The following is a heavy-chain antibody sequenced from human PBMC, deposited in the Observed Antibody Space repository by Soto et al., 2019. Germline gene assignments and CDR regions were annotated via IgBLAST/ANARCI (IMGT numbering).Heavy chain of an antibody. CDR2: LSANGGTT. CDR1: EFTFSNYA. V-gene: IGHV3-23*01. CDR3: AKDQQQLIGYFDS. D-gene: IGHD6-13*01. Sequence: EVQLLESGGGLVQPGGSLRLSCAASEFTFSNYAMSWVRQAPGKGLEWVSSLSANGGTTYYADSVKGPFTISRDNYKNTQYLQMNSLRADDTAVYYCAKDQQQLIGYFDSWGQGTQVIVSS. J-gene: IGHJ4*02.